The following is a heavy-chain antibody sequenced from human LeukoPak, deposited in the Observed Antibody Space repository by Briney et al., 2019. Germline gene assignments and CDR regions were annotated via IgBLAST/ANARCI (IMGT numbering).Heavy chain of an antibody. V-gene: IGHV3-23*01. J-gene: IGHJ4*02. CDR1: GFTFSSYA. CDR2: ISGSGGST. D-gene: IGHD3-3*01. CDR3: AKSSGFWRGYLDY. Sequence: GGSLRLSWAASGFTFSSYAMSWVRQAPGKGLEWVSAISGSGGSTYYADSVNGRFTVSRDNSKNTLYLQMNSRRAEDTAVYYCAKSSGFWRGYLDYWGQGALVTVSS.